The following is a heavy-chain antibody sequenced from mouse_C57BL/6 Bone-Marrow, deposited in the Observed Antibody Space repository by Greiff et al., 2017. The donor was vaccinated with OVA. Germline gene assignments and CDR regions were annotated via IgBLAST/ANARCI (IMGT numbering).Heavy chain of an antibody. CDR1: GYTFTSYW. V-gene: IGHV1-69*01. CDR3: ASWIWDSFDY. Sequence: VQLQQPGAELVMPGASVKLSCKASGYTFTSYWMHWVKQRPGQGLEWIGELDPSDSYTNYTQKFKGKSTLTVDKSSSTAYMQLSSLTSEDSAVYYCASWIWDSFDYWGQGTSLTVSS. J-gene: IGHJ2*02. D-gene: IGHD3-3*01. CDR2: LDPSDSYT.